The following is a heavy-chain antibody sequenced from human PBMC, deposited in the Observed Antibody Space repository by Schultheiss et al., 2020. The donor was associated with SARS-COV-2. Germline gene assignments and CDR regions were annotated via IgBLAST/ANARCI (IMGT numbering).Heavy chain of an antibody. V-gene: IGHV4-39*01. J-gene: IGHJ5*02. CDR3: ARRLGWTHWFDP. Sequence: SQTLSLTCTVSGGSISSGSYYWAWIRRPPGKGLEWIGSIYYSGSTYFNPSLKSRVTISVDTSKNQFSLKLSSVTAADTAVYYCARRLGWTHWFDPWGQGTLVTVSS. CDR1: GGSISSGSYY. CDR2: IYYSGST. D-gene: IGHD2-21*01.